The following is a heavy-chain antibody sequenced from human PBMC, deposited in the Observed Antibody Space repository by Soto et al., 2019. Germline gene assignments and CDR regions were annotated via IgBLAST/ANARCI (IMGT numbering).Heavy chain of an antibody. D-gene: IGHD7-27*01. V-gene: IGHV3-15*01. CDR2: IKSKSAGGTI. CDR1: GFIFRNAW. J-gene: IGHJ3*02. CDR3: GTGDDFDS. Sequence: EVQLVESGGGLVKPGGSLRLSCAASGFIFRNAWMSWVRQTPGKGLEWVGRIKSKSAGGTIDYAPSVKGRFIIARDDSQNTLYLQMDSLRTEDTAVYYCGTGDDFDSWGQGTMVTVSS.